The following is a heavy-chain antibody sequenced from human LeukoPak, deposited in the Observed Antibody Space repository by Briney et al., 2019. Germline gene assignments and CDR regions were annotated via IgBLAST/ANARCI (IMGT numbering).Heavy chain of an antibody. V-gene: IGHV4-59*08. CDR2: IYYSGST. CDR1: GGSISSYY. J-gene: IGHJ6*02. Sequence: PSETLSLTCTVSGGSISSYYWSWIRQPPGKGLEWIGYIYYSGSTNYNPSLKSRVTISVDTSKNQFSLKLSSVTAADTAVYYCARRQYCGGDCYYYYYGMDVWGQGTTVTVSS. D-gene: IGHD2-21*02. CDR3: ARRQYCGGDCYYYYYGMDV.